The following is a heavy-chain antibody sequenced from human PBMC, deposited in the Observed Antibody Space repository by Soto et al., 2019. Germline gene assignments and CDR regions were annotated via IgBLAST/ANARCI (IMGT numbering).Heavy chain of an antibody. CDR2: IYYSGST. J-gene: IGHJ4*02. Sequence: QLQLQESGPGLVKPSETLSLTCTVSGGSISSSSYYWGWIRQPPGKGLEWIVSIYYSGSTYYNPSLKSRVTLSVDTSKNQFSLTMSSVTAADTAVYYCARRIVGATSPAYFDYWGQGTLVTVSS. D-gene: IGHD1-26*01. CDR3: ARRIVGATSPAYFDY. CDR1: GGSISSSSYY. V-gene: IGHV4-39*01.